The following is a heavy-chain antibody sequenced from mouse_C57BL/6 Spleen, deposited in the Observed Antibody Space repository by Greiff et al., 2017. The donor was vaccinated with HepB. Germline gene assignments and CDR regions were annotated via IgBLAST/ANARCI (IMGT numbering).Heavy chain of an antibody. V-gene: IGHV1-76*01. CDR2: IYPGSGNT. D-gene: IGHD4-1*01. Sequence: QVQLQQSGAELVRPGASVKLSCKASGYTFTDCYINWVKQRPGQGLEWIARIYPGSGNTYYNEKFKGKATLTAEKSSSTAYMQLSSLTSEDSAVYFCARPWDGAMDYWGQGTSVTVSS. J-gene: IGHJ4*01. CDR1: GYTFTDCY. CDR3: ARPWDGAMDY.